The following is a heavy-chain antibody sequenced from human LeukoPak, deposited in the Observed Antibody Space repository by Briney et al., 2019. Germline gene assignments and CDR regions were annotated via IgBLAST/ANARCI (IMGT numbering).Heavy chain of an antibody. CDR1: GITLSSYD. D-gene: IGHD6-19*01. CDR2: IYGDGGT. V-gene: IGHV3-53*04. J-gene: IGHJ4*02. Sequence: GGSLRLSCAASGITLSSYDMHWVRQAPGKGLEWVSLIYGDGGTYYADSVKGRFTISRHNFENTLYLQMNSLRAEDTAVYHCARVGVGTVAGNYFDDWGQGTLVTVSS. CDR3: ARVGVGTVAGNYFDD.